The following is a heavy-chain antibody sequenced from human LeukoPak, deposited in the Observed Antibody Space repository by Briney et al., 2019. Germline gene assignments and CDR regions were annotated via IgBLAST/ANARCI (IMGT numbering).Heavy chain of an antibody. CDR2: ISGSGGST. CDR3: AKDGGRRAYYYYGMDV. J-gene: IGHJ6*02. D-gene: IGHD3-10*01. CDR1: GFTFSSYA. Sequence: AGGSLRLSCAASGFTFSSYAMSWVRQAPGKGLEWVSAISGSGGSTYYADSVKGRFTISRDNSKNTLYLQMNSLRAEDTAVYYCAKDGGRRAYYYYGMDVWGQGTTVTVPS. V-gene: IGHV3-23*01.